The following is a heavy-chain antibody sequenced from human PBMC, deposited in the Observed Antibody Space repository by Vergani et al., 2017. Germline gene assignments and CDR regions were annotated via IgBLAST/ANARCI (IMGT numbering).Heavy chain of an antibody. J-gene: IGHJ6*03. D-gene: IGHD6-13*01. CDR2: ISAYNGNT. CDR3: ARYGSSWYYLSYYYYYYMDV. CDR1: GYTFTSYG. Sequence: QVQLVQSGAEVKKPGASVKVSCKASGYTFTSYGISWVRQAPGQGLEWMGGISAYNGNTNYAQKLQGRVTMTTDTSTSTAYMELRSLRSDDTAVYYCARYGSSWYYLSYYYYYYMDVWGKGTTVTVSS. V-gene: IGHV1-18*01.